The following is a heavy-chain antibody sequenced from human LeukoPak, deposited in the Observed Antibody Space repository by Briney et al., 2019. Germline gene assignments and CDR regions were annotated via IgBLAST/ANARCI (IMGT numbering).Heavy chain of an antibody. D-gene: IGHD6-13*01. CDR1: GGSIASSSNS. CDR3: ARRMSAPGTWYPSRFDY. CDR2: IFYTGNT. V-gene: IGHV4-39*07. Sequence: SETLSLTCTVSGGSIASSSNSWVWIRQPPGKGLEWIGNIFYTGNTYYNPSLKSRVTISVDTSNNQFSLNLASVTAADTAMYYCARRMSAPGTWYPSRFDYWGQGTLVTVSS. J-gene: IGHJ4*02.